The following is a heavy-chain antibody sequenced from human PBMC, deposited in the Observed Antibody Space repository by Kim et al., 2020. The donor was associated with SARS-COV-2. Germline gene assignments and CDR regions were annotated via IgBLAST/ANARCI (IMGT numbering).Heavy chain of an antibody. Sequence: SETLSLTCAVYGGSFSGYYWSWIRQPPGKGLEWIGEINHSGSTNYNPSLKSRVTISVDTSKNQISLKLSSVTAADTAVYYCARVGLVRTLDYWGQGTLLTVSS. V-gene: IGHV4-34*01. J-gene: IGHJ4*02. CDR3: ARVGLVRTLDY. CDR2: INHSGST. CDR1: GGSFSGYY. D-gene: IGHD6-19*01.